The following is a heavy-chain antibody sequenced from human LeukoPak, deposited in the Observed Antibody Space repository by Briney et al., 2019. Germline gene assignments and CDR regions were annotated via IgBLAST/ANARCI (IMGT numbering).Heavy chain of an antibody. V-gene: IGHV1-8*03. CDR2: MNPNSGNT. CDR3: AREDRTAMVTNLDY. CDR1: GYTFTSYD. Sequence: ASVKVSCKASGYTFTSYDINWVRQATGQGLEWMGWMNPNSGNTGYAQKFQGRVTITRNTSISTAYMELSSLRSEDTAVYYCAREDRTAMVTNLDYWGQGTLVTVSS. D-gene: IGHD5-18*01. J-gene: IGHJ4*02.